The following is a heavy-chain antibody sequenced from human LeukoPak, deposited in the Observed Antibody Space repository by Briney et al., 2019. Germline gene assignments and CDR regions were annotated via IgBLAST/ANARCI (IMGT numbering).Heavy chain of an antibody. CDR2: ISGSGGST. Sequence: GGSLRLSCAASGFTFSTYSMNWVRQAPGKGLEWVSYISGSGGSTYYADSVKGRFTISRDNSKNTLYLQMNSLRAEDTAVYYCARVAYYYDSSGRPEYYFDYWGQGTLVTVSS. CDR3: ARVAYYYDSSGRPEYYFDY. V-gene: IGHV3-48*01. J-gene: IGHJ4*02. CDR1: GFTFSTYS. D-gene: IGHD3-22*01.